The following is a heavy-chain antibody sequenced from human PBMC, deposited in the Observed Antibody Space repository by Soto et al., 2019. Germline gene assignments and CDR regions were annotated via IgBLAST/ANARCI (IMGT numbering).Heavy chain of an antibody. Sequence: QVQLVQSGAEVKKPGSSVKVSCKASGGTFSSYTISWVRQAPGQGLEWMGRIIPILGIANYAQKFQGRVTITADKSTSTAYMELSSLRSEDTAVYYCARVGCSGGSCYSGVGYWGQGTLVTVSS. CDR3: ARVGCSGGSCYSGVGY. J-gene: IGHJ4*02. CDR1: GGTFSSYT. V-gene: IGHV1-69*02. CDR2: IIPILGIA. D-gene: IGHD2-15*01.